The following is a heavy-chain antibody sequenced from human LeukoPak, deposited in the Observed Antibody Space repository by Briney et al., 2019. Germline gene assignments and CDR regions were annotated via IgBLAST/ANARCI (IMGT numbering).Heavy chain of an antibody. J-gene: IGHJ5*02. CDR1: GGSFSGYY. Sequence: SETLSLTCAVYGGSFSGYYWSWIRQPPGKGLEWIGETTHSGSTNYNPSLKSRVTISVDTSKNQFSLKLSSVTAADTAVYYCAREVPAAMTGWFDPWGQGTLVTVSS. CDR2: TTHSGST. D-gene: IGHD2-2*01. V-gene: IGHV4-34*01. CDR3: AREVPAAMTGWFDP.